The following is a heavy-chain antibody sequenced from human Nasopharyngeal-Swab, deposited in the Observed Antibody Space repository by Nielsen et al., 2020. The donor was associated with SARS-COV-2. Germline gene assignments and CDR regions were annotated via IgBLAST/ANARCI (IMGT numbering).Heavy chain of an antibody. D-gene: IGHD2-2*01. J-gene: IGHJ5*02. Sequence: GESLKISCAASGFTFSSYWMSWARQAPGKGLEWVANIKQDGSEKYYVDSVKGRFTISRDNAKNSLYLQMNSLRAEDTAVYYCAREYCSSTSCYGDWFDPWGQGTLVTVSS. V-gene: IGHV3-7*01. CDR1: GFTFSSYW. CDR3: AREYCSSTSCYGDWFDP. CDR2: IKQDGSEK.